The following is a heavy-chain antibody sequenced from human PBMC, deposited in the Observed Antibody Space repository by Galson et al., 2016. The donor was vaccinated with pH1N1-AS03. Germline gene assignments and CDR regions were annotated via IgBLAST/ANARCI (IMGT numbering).Heavy chain of an antibody. CDR2: IYHSGST. D-gene: IGHD3-3*01. CDR1: GYSISSGYY. V-gene: IGHV4-38-2*01. J-gene: IGHJ4*02. CDR3: ARVGKYVDFWSGYSDFDY. Sequence: SETLSLTCAVSGYSISSGYYWGWIRQPPGKGLEWIGSIYHSGSTYYNPSLMSRVTISVDTSKNRFSLKGTSVTAADTAVYYCARVGKYVDFWSGYSDFDYWGQGTLVTVSS.